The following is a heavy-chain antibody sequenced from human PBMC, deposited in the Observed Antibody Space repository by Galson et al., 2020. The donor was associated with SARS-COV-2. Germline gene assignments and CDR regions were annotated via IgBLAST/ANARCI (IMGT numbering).Heavy chain of an antibody. CDR1: GDSISTDS. CDR2: IYYSGSI. D-gene: IGHD3-22*01. V-gene: IGHV4-59*08. J-gene: IGHJ4*02. CDR3: ARVRYYYDTSGYYLEPYDFDY. Sequence: SETLSLTCTVSGDSISTDSWSWIRQPPGKGLEWIGYIYYSGSINYNPSLKSRVTISIDASKNQFSLKLSSVTAADTAVYYCARVRYYYDTSGYYLEPYDFDYWGQGIPVTVSS.